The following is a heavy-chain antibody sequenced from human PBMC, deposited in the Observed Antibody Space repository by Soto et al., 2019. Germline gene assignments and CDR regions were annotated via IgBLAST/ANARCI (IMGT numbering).Heavy chain of an antibody. CDR2: ISAYNGNT. J-gene: IGHJ6*02. CDR1: GYPFTSYG. Sequence: QVQLVQSGAEVKKPGASVKVSCKASGYPFTSYGISWVRQAPGQGLEWMGWISAYNGNTNYAQKLQGRVTMTTDTSTCTADMELRSLRSDDTAVYYCARDRGTYGMDVWGQGTTVTVSS. V-gene: IGHV1-18*01. CDR3: ARDRGTYGMDV.